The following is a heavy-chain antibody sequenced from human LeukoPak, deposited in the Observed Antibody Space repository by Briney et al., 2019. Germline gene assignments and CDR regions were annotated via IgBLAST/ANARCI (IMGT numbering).Heavy chain of an antibody. CDR3: ARGRRADVRYCSSTSCPGGLSY. CDR2: INHSGSK. CDR1: GASFSGDY. D-gene: IGHD2-2*01. J-gene: IGHJ4*02. V-gene: IGHV4-34*01. Sequence: SETLSLTCAVDGASFSGDYWSWLRQPPRKGLEWLGEINHSGSKNYNPSLKSRVTISVDTSKNQFSLKLSSVTAADTAVYYCARGRRADVRYCSSTSCPGGLSYWGQGTLVTVSS.